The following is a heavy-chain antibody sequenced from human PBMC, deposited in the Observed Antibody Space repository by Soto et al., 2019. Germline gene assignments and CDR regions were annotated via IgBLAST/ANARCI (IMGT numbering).Heavy chain of an antibody. Sequence: ESGGGVVQPGRSLRLSCAASGFTFSSYGMHWVRQAPGKGLEWVAVISYDGSNKYYADSVKGRFTISRDNSKNTLYLQMNSLRAEDTAVYYCAKAMTTGKYYYYYMDVWGKGTTVTVSS. CDR1: GFTFSSYG. D-gene: IGHD4-4*01. J-gene: IGHJ6*03. V-gene: IGHV3-30*18. CDR2: ISYDGSNK. CDR3: AKAMTTGKYYYYYMDV.